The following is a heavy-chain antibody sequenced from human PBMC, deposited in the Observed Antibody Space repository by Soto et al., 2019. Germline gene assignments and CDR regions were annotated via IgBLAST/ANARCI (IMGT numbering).Heavy chain of an antibody. CDR1: GYTFTHYY. CDR2: INPASGST. V-gene: IGHV1-46*01. CDR3: ARDLAAGNH. J-gene: IGHJ5*02. D-gene: IGHD6-25*01. Sequence: QVQLVQSGAEVTKPGASVKLSCRTSGYTFTHYYIHWARQAPGQGLEWLAIINPASGSTNYAQDFLGRATVTMYTSTTTVYMELSGVRAEDTAIFYCARDLAAGNHWGQGTLVTVSS.